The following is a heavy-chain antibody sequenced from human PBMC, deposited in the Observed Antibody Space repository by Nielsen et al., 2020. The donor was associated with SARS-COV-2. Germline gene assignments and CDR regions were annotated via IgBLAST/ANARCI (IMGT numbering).Heavy chain of an antibody. CDR3: ARGDQHSAFDI. V-gene: IGHV4-59*01. CDR2: AYYTGGT. Sequence: SETLSLICTVSGASINTYSWSWIRQPPGKGLEWISYAYYTGGTNYNPSLKSRVTLSGDTSKNQFSLKLISVTAADTAVYYCARGDQHSAFDIWGQGTLVTVSS. J-gene: IGHJ3*02. CDR1: GASINTYS.